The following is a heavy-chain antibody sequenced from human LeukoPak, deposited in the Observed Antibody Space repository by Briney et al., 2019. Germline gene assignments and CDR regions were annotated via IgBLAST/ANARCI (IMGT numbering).Heavy chain of an antibody. J-gene: IGHJ6*02. D-gene: IGHD5-24*01. V-gene: IGHV3-23*01. Sequence: PGGSLRLSCAASGLTLSSYAMNRVRQAPGKGLEWVSGMFSSGGSYADSVKGRFTISRDNSQNTVYLQMNSLRAEDTAVYYCAKGGDGYSHYYYYGMDVWGQGTAVTVSS. CDR3: AKGGDGYSHYYYYGMDV. CDR1: GLTLSSYA. CDR2: MFSSGGS.